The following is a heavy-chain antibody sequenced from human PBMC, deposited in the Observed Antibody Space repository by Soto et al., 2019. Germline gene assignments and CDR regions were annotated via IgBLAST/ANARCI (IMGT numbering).Heavy chain of an antibody. V-gene: IGHV1-58*01. CDR1: GFTFTSSA. D-gene: IGHD2-2*02. CDR2: IVVGSGNT. J-gene: IGHJ4*02. CDR3: AAPSPSIPYYFDY. Sequence: ASVKVSCKASGFTFTSSAVQWVRQTRGQRLEWIGWIVVGSGNTNYAQKFQERVTITRDMSTSTAYMELSSLRSEDTAVYYCAAPSPSIPYYFDYWGQGTLVTVSS.